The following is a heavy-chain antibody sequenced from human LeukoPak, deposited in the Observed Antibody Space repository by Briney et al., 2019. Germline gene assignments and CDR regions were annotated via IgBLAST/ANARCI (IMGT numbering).Heavy chain of an antibody. CDR1: EFTFGTSL. CDR2: VRPDGSEK. CDR3: ATGRATSIY. J-gene: IGHJ4*02. Sequence: GGSLRLSCAVSEFTFGTSLMTWVRQAPGKGLEWVAGVRPDGSEKTYVDSVRGRFTISRDNAKKSLYLQMNSLRAEDTAVYYCATGRATSIYWGQGTLVTVSS. V-gene: IGHV3-7*03.